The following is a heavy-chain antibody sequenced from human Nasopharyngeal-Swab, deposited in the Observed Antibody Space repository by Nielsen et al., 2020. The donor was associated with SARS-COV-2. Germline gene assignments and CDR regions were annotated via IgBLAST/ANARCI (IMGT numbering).Heavy chain of an antibody. CDR1: GFTFRNYW. V-gene: IGHV3-7*01. J-gene: IGHJ4*02. CDR2: IKQDGSEK. Sequence: GESLKLSCVSSGFTFRNYWMSWVLHAPGKGLEWVANIKQDGSEKYYVDSVKGRFTISRDNAKNSLYLQMNSLRAEDTAVYYCLPNIVLMVYAIDYWGQGTLVTVSS. D-gene: IGHD2-8*01. CDR3: LPNIVLMVYAIDY.